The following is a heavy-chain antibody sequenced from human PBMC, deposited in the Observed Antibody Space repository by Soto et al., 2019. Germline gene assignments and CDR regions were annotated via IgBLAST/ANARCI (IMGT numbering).Heavy chain of an antibody. V-gene: IGHV4-59*01. D-gene: IGHD3-3*01. CDR2: IDDSGNT. J-gene: IGHJ6*02. CDR1: GGSISGFD. Sequence: PSGTLSLTCAVSGGSISGFDWSWIREPPGKGLEWIGYIDDSGNTEYNPSLERRVTIGVDTSKKQLSLKVTSVTAADTAVYYCVRDNRNHDYYYGMDVWGQGTKVTVSS. CDR3: VRDNRNHDYYYGMDV.